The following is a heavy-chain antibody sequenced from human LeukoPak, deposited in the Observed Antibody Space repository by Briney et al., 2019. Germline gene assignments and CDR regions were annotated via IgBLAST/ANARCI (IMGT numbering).Heavy chain of an antibody. CDR1: GFTFSSYA. D-gene: IGHD5-12*01. J-gene: IGHJ6*02. CDR3: ARSREIVATINYYYYYGMDV. V-gene: IGHV3-21*01. CDR2: ISSGSSYI. Sequence: GSLRLSCAASGFTFSSYAMSWVRQAPGKGLEWVSAISSGSSYIYYADSVKGRFTISRDNAKNSLYLQMNSLRAEDTAVYYCARSREIVATINYYYYYGMDVWGQGTTVTVSS.